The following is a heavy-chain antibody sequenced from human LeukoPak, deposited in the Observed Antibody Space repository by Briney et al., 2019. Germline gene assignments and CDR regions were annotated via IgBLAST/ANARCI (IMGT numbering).Heavy chain of an antibody. J-gene: IGHJ4*02. CDR3: ARGDSGSFSQFDC. Sequence: PSETLSLTCTVSGDSISSTTYNWGWIRQPPGKGLEWIGSIYYTGITNYNPSLKSRVTISVDTSKNQFSLKLTSVTAADTAVYYCARGDSGSFSQFDCWGQGTLVTVSS. V-gene: IGHV4-39*07. CDR1: GDSISSTTYN. CDR2: IYYTGIT. D-gene: IGHD1-26*01.